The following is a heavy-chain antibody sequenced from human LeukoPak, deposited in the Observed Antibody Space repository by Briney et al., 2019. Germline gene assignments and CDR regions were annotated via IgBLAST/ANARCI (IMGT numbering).Heavy chain of an antibody. J-gene: IGHJ4*02. CDR1: GGSISSYY. V-gene: IGHV4-59*01. CDR2: IYYSGST. CDR3: ARGLDYGDEPYYFDY. D-gene: IGHD4-17*01. Sequence: SETLSLTCTVSGGSISSYYWSWIRQPPGKGLEWIGYIYYSGSTNYNPSLKSRVTITVATSKNQFSLKLSSVTAADTAVYYCARGLDYGDEPYYFDYWGQGTLVTVSS.